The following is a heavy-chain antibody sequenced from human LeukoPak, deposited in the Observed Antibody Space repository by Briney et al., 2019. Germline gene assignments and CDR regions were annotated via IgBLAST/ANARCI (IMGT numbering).Heavy chain of an antibody. CDR3: ARIRRYYDILTGLHDAFDI. J-gene: IGHJ3*02. Sequence: GESPKISRKGSGYSLNSYWNGWVRPMPGKGPEWRGSHNPGGSDTRYSTSLQGPVTIPADKSNNHAFLPWTHLKASDTAMYYFARIRRYYDILTGLHDAFDIWGQGTMVTVSS. D-gene: IGHD3-9*01. CDR2: HNPGGSDT. V-gene: IGHV5-51*01. CDR1: GYSLNSYW.